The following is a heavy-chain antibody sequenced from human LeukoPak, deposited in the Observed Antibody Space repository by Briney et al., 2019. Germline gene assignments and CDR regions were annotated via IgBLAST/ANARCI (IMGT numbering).Heavy chain of an antibody. J-gene: IGHJ4*02. CDR1: GFSFSSYT. V-gene: IGHV3-21*01. D-gene: IGHD5-18*01. CDR2: ISSSSIYI. Sequence: GGSLRLSCTASGFSFSSYTMNWVRQAPGKGLEWVSSISSSSIYIYYADSVKGRFTISRDSAKNSLYLQMNRLRAEDTAVYYCARVGYTYGSDYWGQGTLVTVSS. CDR3: ARVGYTYGSDY.